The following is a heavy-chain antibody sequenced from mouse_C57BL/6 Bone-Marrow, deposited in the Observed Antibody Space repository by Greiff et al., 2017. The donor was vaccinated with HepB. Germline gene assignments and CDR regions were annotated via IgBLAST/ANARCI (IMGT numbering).Heavy chain of an antibody. J-gene: IGHJ3*01. CDR1: GYTFTSYW. CDR2: IDPSDSYT. CDR3: ARGGGFAY. Sequence: QVQLQQPGAELVKPGASVKLSCKASGYTFTSYWMQWVKQRPGQGLEWIGEIDPSDSYTNYNQKFKGKATLTVDTSSSTAYMHLSSLTSEDSAVYYCARGGGFAYWGQGTLVTVSA. V-gene: IGHV1-50*01.